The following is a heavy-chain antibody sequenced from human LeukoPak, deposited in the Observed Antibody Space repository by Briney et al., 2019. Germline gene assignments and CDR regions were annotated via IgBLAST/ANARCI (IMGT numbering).Heavy chain of an antibody. Sequence: GGSLRLSCAASGFTFSSYGMHWVRQAPGQGLEWMGWINPNSGGTNYAQKFQGRVTMTRDTSISTAYMELSRLRSDDTAVYYCARARSGGSRNWFDPWGQGTLVTVSS. CDR3: ARARSGGSRNWFDP. CDR1: GFTFSSYG. D-gene: IGHD2-15*01. V-gene: IGHV1-2*02. J-gene: IGHJ5*02. CDR2: INPNSGGT.